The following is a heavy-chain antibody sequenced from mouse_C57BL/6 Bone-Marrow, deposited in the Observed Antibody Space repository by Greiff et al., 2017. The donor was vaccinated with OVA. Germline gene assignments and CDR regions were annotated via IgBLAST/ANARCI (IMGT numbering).Heavy chain of an antibody. D-gene: IGHD2-1*01. CDR1: GFNIKDYY. Sequence: VQLKQSGAELVKPGASVKLSCTASGFNIKDYYMHWVKQRPEQGLEWIGRIDPEDGDTKYAPKFQGKATITADTSSNTAYLQLSSLTSEDTAVYSCAQTYYGNYVFAYWGQGTLVTVSA. J-gene: IGHJ3*01. CDR2: IDPEDGDT. CDR3: AQTYYGNYVFAY. V-gene: IGHV14-2*01.